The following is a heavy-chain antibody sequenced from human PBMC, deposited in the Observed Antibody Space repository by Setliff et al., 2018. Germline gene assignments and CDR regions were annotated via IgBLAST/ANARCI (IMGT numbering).Heavy chain of an antibody. CDR1: GFTFSSLW. D-gene: IGHD3-22*01. J-gene: IGHJ6*02. V-gene: IGHV3-7*01. CDR3: AREYYDSSGFSYGMDV. Sequence: GGSLRLSCAASGFTFSSLWMSWVRQAPGRGLEWVANINQVGNARYYVDSVKGRFTISRDNAKNSLFLEMHSLRVEDTAVYYCAREYYDSSGFSYGMDVWGQGTTVTVSS. CDR2: INQVGNAR.